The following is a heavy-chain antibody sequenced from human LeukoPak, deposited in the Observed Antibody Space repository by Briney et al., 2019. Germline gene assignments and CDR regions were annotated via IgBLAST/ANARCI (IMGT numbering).Heavy chain of an antibody. J-gene: IGHJ6*02. CDR3: AKHAGSYYYYSMDV. CDR2: MSSGTGST. Sequence: GGSLRLSCAASGFTFSNYAMTWVRQAPGKGLDWVSGMSSGTGSTYYADPVKGRFTISRDNSKNTLYLQMNSLRAEDTAVYYCAKHAGSYYYYSMDVWGQGTTVTVSS. D-gene: IGHD3-10*01. V-gene: IGHV3-23*01. CDR1: GFTFSNYA.